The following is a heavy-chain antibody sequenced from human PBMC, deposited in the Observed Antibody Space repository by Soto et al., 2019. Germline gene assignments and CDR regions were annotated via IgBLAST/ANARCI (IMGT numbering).Heavy chain of an antibody. J-gene: IGHJ3*02. Sequence: QVQLQESGPGLVKPSETLSLTCTVSGGSISSYYWSWIRQPPGKGLEWIGYIYYSGSTNYNPSLKSRVTISVDTSKNQFSLKLSSVTAADTAVYYCARDTTFGVYGSGWSGDDAFDIWGQGTMVTVSS. CDR2: IYYSGST. CDR3: ARDTTFGVYGSGWSGDDAFDI. CDR1: GGSISSYY. D-gene: IGHD6-19*01. V-gene: IGHV4-59*01.